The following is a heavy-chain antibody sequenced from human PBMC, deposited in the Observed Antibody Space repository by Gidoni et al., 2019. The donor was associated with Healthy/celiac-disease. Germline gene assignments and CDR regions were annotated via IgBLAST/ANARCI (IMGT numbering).Heavy chain of an antibody. Sequence: QVQLQESGPGLVKPSQTLSLTCPVSGGSISSGSYYWSWIRQPAGKGLEWIGRIYTSGSTNYNPSLKSRVTISVDTSKNQFSLKLSSVTAADTAVYYCARDLSHGGGVWGQGTLVTVSS. CDR3: ARDLSHGGGV. D-gene: IGHD3-16*01. CDR2: IYTSGST. V-gene: IGHV4-61*02. CDR1: GGSISSGSYY. J-gene: IGHJ4*02.